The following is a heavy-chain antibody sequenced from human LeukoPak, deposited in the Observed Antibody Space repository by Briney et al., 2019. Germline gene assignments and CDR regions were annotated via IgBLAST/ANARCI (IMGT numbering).Heavy chain of an antibody. CDR1: GYSFTTYW. CDR3: ARLPIRGYSPHYYFDY. D-gene: IGHD1-26*01. CDR2: IYPGDSDT. J-gene: IGHJ4*02. V-gene: IGHV5-51*01. Sequence: GESLKISCRVSGYSFTTYWIGGLRQMPGKALGWWGIIYPGDSDTRYSPSFQGQVTISADKSISTAYLQWSSLKASDTAMYYCARLPIRGYSPHYYFDYWGQGTLVTVSS.